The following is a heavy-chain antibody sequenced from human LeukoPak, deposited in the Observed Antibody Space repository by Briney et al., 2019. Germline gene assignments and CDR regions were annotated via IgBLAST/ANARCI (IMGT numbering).Heavy chain of an antibody. CDR3: ASRRITMVRGVNWFDP. CDR1: GGSFSGYY. J-gene: IGHJ5*02. D-gene: IGHD3-10*01. V-gene: IGHV4-34*01. CDR2: INHSGST. Sequence: PSETLSLTCAVYGGSFSGYYWSWIRQPPGKGLEWIGEINHSGSTNYNPSLKSRVTISVDTSKNQFSLKLSSVTAADTAVYYCASRRITMVRGVNWFDPWGHGTLVTVSS.